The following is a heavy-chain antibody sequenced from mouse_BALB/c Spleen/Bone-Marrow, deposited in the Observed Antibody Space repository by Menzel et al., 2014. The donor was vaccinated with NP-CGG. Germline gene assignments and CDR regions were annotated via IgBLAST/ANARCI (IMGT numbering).Heavy chain of an antibody. Sequence: VQLQQSGAELVKPGASVKLSCTASGFNIKDTYMHWVKQRPEQDLEWIGRIDPANGNTKYDPKFQGKATITADTSSNTAYLQLSSLTSEDTAVYYCASYYYGSSLFAYWGQGTLVTVSA. CDR2: IDPANGNT. CDR1: GFNIKDTY. V-gene: IGHV14-3*02. J-gene: IGHJ3*01. D-gene: IGHD1-1*01. CDR3: ASYYYGSSLFAY.